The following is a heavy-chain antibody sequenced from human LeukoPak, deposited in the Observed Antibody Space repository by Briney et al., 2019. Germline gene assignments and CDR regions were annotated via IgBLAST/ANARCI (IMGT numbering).Heavy chain of an antibody. J-gene: IGHJ6*02. Sequence: GSLSLSPAASGFILTRPANHCVRQAPGTGLCLLPALSSGGRTYYADSVSGRFTISIDNSKHTLYLQMNSLRAEHTAVYYCASELAGFGELLYYYYGMDVWAQGTTVTVSS. CDR3: ASELAGFGELLYYYYGMDV. D-gene: IGHD3-10*01. CDR1: GFILTRPA. V-gene: IGHV3-66*01. CDR2: LSSGGRT.